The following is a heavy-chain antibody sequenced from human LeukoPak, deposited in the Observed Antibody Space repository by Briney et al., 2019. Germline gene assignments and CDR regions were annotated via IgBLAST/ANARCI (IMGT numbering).Heavy chain of an antibody. J-gene: IGHJ5*02. CDR3: ARGQYYDVLTGNYKNWFDP. D-gene: IGHD3-9*01. CDR1: GGSFSGHY. V-gene: IGHV4-34*01. CDR2: INYGGST. Sequence: SETLSLTCVVYGGSFSGHYWSWLRQPPGRGLEWIGEINYGGSTNYNPSLKSRVTISGDTSKNQFSLKLSSVTGADTAVYYCARGQYYDVLTGNYKNWFDPWGQGTLVTVSS.